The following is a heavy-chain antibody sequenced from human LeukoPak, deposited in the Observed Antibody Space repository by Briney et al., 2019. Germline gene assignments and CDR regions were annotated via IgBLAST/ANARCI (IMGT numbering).Heavy chain of an antibody. CDR3: TRDYSYAMAV. Sequence: PGRCLRLSRAASGFTLSSAWMHWVRQTPGKGLVWVSRINSDGSSTNYADSVKGRFTFPSDNAKNMVNLQTNSLRAEDTAIYYWTRDYSYAMAVWGQGTTVTVSP. V-gene: IGHV3-74*01. CDR1: GFTLSSAW. CDR2: INSDGSST. J-gene: IGHJ6*01. D-gene: IGHD2-21*01.